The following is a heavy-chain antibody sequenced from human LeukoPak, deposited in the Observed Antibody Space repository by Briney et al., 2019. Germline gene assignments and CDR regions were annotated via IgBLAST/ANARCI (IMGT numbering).Heavy chain of an antibody. Sequence: TGGSLRLSCAASGFTLSDYWMTWVRQAPGKGLEWVANIKEDGSEKNYVDSMEGRFTISRDNARNSLYLQMDSLRAEDTAVYYCARGVAAADWGQGTLVTVSS. D-gene: IGHD6-25*01. J-gene: IGHJ4*02. CDR3: ARGVAAAD. CDR1: GFTLSDYW. V-gene: IGHV3-7*03. CDR2: IKEDGSEK.